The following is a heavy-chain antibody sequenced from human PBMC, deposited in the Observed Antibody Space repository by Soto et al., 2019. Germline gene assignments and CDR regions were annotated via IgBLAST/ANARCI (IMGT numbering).Heavy chain of an antibody. J-gene: IGHJ6*02. V-gene: IGHV3-66*01. CDR1: GFTVSSNY. D-gene: IGHD1-26*01. Sequence: EVQLVESGGGLVQPGGSLRLSCAASGFTVSSNYMSWVRQAPGKGLEWVSVIYSGGSTYYADSVKDRFTISRDNSKNTLYLQMNSLRAEDTAVYYCARDREDYYYGMDVWGQGTTVTVSS. CDR2: IYSGGST. CDR3: ARDREDYYYGMDV.